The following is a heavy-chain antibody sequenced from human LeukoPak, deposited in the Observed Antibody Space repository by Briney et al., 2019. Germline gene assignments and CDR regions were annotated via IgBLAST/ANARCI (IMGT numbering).Heavy chain of an antibody. Sequence: GGSLRLSCAASGFTVSSNYMTWVRQAPGRGLEWVGRVKSKTDGGTTDYAAPVKGRFTISRDDSKTTLYLQMNSLKTEDTAVYYCTTVEYAAFYIWGQGTMVTVSS. D-gene: IGHD2/OR15-2a*01. CDR1: GFTVSSNY. CDR2: VKSKTDGGTT. J-gene: IGHJ3*02. CDR3: TTVEYAAFYI. V-gene: IGHV3-15*01.